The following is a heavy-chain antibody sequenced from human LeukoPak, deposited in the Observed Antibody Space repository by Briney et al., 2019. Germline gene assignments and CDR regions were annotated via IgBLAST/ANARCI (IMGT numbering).Heavy chain of an antibody. Sequence: GGSLRLSCAASGFTFSTYSMNWVRQAPGKELEWVSYVSSSSTIYYEDSVKGRFTISRDNAKNSQYLQMNSLRDEDTAVYYCARDLYYFDYWGQGTLVTVPS. CDR2: VSSSSTI. CDR3: ARDLYYFDY. V-gene: IGHV3-48*02. CDR1: GFTFSTYS. J-gene: IGHJ4*02.